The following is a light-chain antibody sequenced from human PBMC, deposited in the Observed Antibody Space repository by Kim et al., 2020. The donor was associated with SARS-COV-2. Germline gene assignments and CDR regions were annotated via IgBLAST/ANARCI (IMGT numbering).Light chain of an antibody. CDR2: AAS. Sequence: DLQMTQSPSSLSASVGDTVTITCLASQGISNYLAWYQQQPGKVPKLLIYAASTLHSGVPSRFSGTRSGTDFTLTISSLQPEDVATYYCQKYDGAPLTFGGGTKVDIK. J-gene: IGKJ4*01. V-gene: IGKV1-27*01. CDR3: QKYDGAPLT. CDR1: QGISNY.